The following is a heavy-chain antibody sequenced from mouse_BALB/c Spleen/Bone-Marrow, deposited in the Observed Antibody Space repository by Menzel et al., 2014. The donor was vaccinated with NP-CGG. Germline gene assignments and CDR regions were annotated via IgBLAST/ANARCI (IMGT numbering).Heavy chain of an antibody. CDR2: IWSGGST. CDR1: GFSLTSYG. V-gene: IGHV2-2*02. Sequence: QVQLQQSGPGLVQPSQSLSITCTVSGFSLTSYGLHWVRQSPGKGLDWLGVIWSGGSTDYNAAFISRLSIIKDNSKSXVFFKMNSLQANDTAIYYCARNGDAWFACWGQGTLVTVSA. CDR3: ARNGDAWFAC. D-gene: IGHD3-3*01. J-gene: IGHJ3*01.